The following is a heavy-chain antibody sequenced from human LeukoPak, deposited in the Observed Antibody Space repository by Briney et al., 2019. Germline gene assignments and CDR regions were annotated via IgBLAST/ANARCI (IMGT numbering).Heavy chain of an antibody. CDR1: GGSFSGYY. CDR3: ARDRGYSYASFDY. V-gene: IGHV4-34*01. J-gene: IGHJ4*02. CDR2: INHSGST. D-gene: IGHD5-18*01. Sequence: SETLSLTCAVYGGSFSGYYWSWIRQPPGKGLEWIGEINHSGSTNYNPSLKSRVTISVDTSKNQFSLKLSSVTAADTAVYYCARDRGYSYASFDYWGQGTLVTVSS.